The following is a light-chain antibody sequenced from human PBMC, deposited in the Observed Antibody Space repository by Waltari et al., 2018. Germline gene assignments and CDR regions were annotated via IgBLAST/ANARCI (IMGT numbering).Light chain of an antibody. Sequence: QSVLTQPPSASGTPGQRVTISCSGSSSTIASSTIHCYQQLPGTAPKLLMYSDNQRPSGVPDRFSGSKSGTSASLAISGLQSEDEADYYCAAWDDSLNLWVFGGGTELTVL. CDR3: AAWDDSLNLWV. V-gene: IGLV1-44*01. CDR1: SSTIASST. CDR2: SDN. J-gene: IGLJ3*02.